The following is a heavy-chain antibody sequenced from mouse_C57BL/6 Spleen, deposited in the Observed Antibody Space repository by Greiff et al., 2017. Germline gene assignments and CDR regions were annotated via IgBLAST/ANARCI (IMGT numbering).Heavy chain of an antibody. CDR1: GYTFTDYE. CDR2: IDPETGGT. V-gene: IGHV1-15*01. D-gene: IGHD2-5*01. Sequence: QVQLQQPGAELVKPGASVKMSCKASGYTFTDYEMHWVKQTPVHGLEWIGAIDPETGGTAYNQKFKGKAILTADKSSSTAYMELRSLTSEDSAVYYCTRSGSNYDAMDYWGQGTSVTVSS. J-gene: IGHJ4*01. CDR3: TRSGSNYDAMDY.